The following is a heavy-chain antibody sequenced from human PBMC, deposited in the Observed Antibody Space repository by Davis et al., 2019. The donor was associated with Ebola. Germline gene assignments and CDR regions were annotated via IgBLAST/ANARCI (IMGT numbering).Heavy chain of an antibody. J-gene: IGHJ4*02. V-gene: IGHV3-21*01. Sequence: PGGSLRLSCSTSGFTFSSFAMSWVRQAPGKGLESVATMSGTSSVTFYALSVKGRFTISRDNAKNSVYLQMNNVSPEDTALYYCARDSGGQYGYWGQGTLVTVSS. D-gene: IGHD4-11*01. CDR3: ARDSGGQYGY. CDR1: GFTFSSFA. CDR2: MSGTSSVT.